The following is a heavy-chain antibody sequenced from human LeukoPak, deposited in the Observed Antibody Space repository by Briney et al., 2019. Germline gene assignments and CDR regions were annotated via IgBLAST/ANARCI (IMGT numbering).Heavy chain of an antibody. CDR3: ARGGITMVRGVIPSNNWFDP. V-gene: IGHV4-34*01. CDR1: GGSFSGYY. J-gene: IGHJ5*02. D-gene: IGHD3-10*01. Sequence: PSETLSLTCAVYGGSFSGYYWSWIRQPPGKGLEWIGEINHSGSTNYNPSLKSRVTISVDTSKNQFSLKLSSVTAADTAVYYCARGGITMVRGVIPSNNWFDPWGQGTLVTVAS. CDR2: INHSGST.